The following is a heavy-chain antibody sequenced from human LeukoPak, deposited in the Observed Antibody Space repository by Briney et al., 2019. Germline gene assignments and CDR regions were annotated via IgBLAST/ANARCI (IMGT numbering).Heavy chain of an antibody. J-gene: IGHJ4*02. CDR2: ISEDDGRT. V-gene: IGHV3-43*02. Sequence: GRSLRLSCAASGFTFDDYAMHWVRQPPGKGLEWVSLISEDDGRTYYADSVKGRFTISRDNSKNSLYLQMNSLRSEDTAFYYCAKALETSAGNGLFDYWGQGTLLTVSS. D-gene: IGHD1-1*01. CDR1: GFTFDDYA. CDR3: AKALETSAGNGLFDY.